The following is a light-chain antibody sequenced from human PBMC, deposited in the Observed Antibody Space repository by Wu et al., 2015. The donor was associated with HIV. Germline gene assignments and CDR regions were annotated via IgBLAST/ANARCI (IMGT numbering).Light chain of an antibody. J-gene: IGKJ2*01. CDR3: QQYGSSPRT. V-gene: IGKV3-20*01. CDR2: GAS. CDR1: QSISGTF. Sequence: EIVLTQSPGTLSLSPGERATLSCRASQSISGTFLAWYQQKPGQAPRLLIFGASNRATGIPDRFSGSGSGIDFTLTISRLEPEDFAVYYCQQYGSSPRTFGQGTKLEIK.